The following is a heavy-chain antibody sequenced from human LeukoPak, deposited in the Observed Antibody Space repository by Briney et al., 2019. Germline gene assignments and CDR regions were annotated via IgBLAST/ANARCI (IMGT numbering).Heavy chain of an antibody. V-gene: IGHV3-53*01. Sequence: GGSLRLSCVVSGFTVSSDYMSWVRQAPGKGLECVSLIYTGGSTYYADSVKGRFTISRDESKNTLYLQMYSLRAEDTAIYYCARVSGSYYPFDYWGQGTLVTVSS. D-gene: IGHD1-26*01. CDR3: ARVSGSYYPFDY. J-gene: IGHJ4*02. CDR1: GFTVSSDY. CDR2: IYTGGST.